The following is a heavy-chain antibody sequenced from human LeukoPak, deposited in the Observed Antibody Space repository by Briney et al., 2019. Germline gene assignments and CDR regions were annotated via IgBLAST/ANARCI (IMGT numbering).Heavy chain of an antibody. J-gene: IGHJ4*02. CDR1: GGSISSYY. V-gene: IGHV4-4*09. D-gene: IGHD2-2*01. CDR3: ARRCSSTSCYDY. Sequence: SETLSLTCTVCGGSISSYYWSWIRQPPGKGLEWMGYIYTSGSTNYTPSLKSRVTISVDTSKNQFSLKLSSVTAADTAVYYCARRCSSTSCYDYWGQGTLVTVSS. CDR2: IYTSGST.